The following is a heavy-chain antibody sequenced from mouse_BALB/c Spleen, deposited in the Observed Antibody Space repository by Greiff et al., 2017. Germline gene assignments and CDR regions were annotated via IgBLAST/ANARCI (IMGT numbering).Heavy chain of an antibody. D-gene: IGHD2-1*01. CDR3: ARSGGNYGAY. CDR1: GYTFTDYV. Sequence: QGQLQQSGPELVKPGASVKMSCKASGYTFTDYVISWVKQRTGQGLEWIGEIYPGSGSTYYNEKFKGKATLTADKSSNTAYMQLSSLTSEDSAVYFCARSGGNYGAYWGQGTLVTVSA. J-gene: IGHJ3*01. V-gene: IGHV1-81*01. CDR2: IYPGSGST.